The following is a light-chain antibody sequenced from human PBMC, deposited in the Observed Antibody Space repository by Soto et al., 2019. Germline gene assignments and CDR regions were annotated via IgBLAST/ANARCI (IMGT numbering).Light chain of an antibody. Sequence: DIQMTQSPSSLSASVGDRVTITCRASQSISSYLNWYQQKPGKAPKLLIYAASSLQSGVPSRFSGSGSGTEFTLTNSSLQPEDCATYYCQQSYSTPRTFGQGTKLEIK. CDR2: AAS. CDR3: QQSYSTPRT. J-gene: IGKJ2*02. V-gene: IGKV1-39*01. CDR1: QSISSY.